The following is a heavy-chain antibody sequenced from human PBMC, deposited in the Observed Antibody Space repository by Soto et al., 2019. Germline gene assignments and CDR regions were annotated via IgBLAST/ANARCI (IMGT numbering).Heavy chain of an antibody. Sequence: QVQLVQSGAEVKKPGASVKVSCKASGYTFTSYVINWVRQAPGQGLEWMGWISANNGNTNYAQKLQARVTMTTDTTTLTAYMALRTPRSYDASVYSWARSSPPLREWGQGTLVTVSS. D-gene: IGHD3-10*01. J-gene: IGHJ4*02. CDR3: ARSSPPLRE. CDR2: ISANNGNT. CDR1: GYTFTSYV. V-gene: IGHV1-18*01.